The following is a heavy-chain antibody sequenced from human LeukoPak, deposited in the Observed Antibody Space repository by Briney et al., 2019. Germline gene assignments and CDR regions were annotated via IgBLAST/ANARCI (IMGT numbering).Heavy chain of an antibody. J-gene: IGHJ6*02. CDR3: AGNPRGTEMLMGYYYYGMYV. V-gene: IGHV1-69*04. CDR1: GGTFSSHA. D-gene: IGHD3-16*01. CDR2: IIPMFGVT. Sequence: ASVKVSCKASGGTFSSHALSWVRQAPGQGLEWMGRIIPMFGVTNYAQNFQGRFTITADKSTTTVYMELTSLRSEDTAVYYCAGNPRGTEMLMGYYYYGMYVWGQGTTVTVSS.